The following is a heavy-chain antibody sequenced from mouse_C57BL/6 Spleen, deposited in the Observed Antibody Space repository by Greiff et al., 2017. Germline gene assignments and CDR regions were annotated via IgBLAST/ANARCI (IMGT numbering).Heavy chain of an antibody. D-gene: IGHD1-1*01. CDR2: IDPSDSYT. CDR1: GYTFTSYW. V-gene: IGHV1-59*01. Sequence: QVQLQQPGAELVRPGTSVKLSCKASGYTFTSYWMHWVKQRPGQGLEWIGVIDPSDSYTNYNQKFQGKATLTVDTSSSTAYMQLSSLTSEDSAVYYCALITTVVEPFAYWGQGTLVTVSA. J-gene: IGHJ3*01. CDR3: ALITTVVEPFAY.